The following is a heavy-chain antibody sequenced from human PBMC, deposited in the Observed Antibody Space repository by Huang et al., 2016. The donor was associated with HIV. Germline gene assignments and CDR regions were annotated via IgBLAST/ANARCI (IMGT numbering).Heavy chain of an antibody. V-gene: IGHV3-30*03. CDR3: ALKGDSSGWEYFRH. J-gene: IGHJ1*01. CDR1: GFIFSNYG. D-gene: IGHD6-19*01. CDR2: ISYDGSNK. Sequence: QVQLVESGGGVVQPGRSLRLSCAASGFIFSNYGMHWVRQAPGKGLEGVALISYDGSNKYYTDSVKGRFSISRDKSKNTLYLQMNSLRAEDTAVYYCALKGDSSGWEYFRHWGQGTLVTVSS.